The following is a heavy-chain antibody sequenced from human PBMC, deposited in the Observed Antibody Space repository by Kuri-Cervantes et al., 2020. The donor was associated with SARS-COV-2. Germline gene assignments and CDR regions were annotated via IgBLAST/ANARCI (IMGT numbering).Heavy chain of an antibody. CDR3: ARVWPYCSSTSCYTPGAFDI. Sequence: GSLRLSCTVSGGSISSQYWSWIRQPPGKGLEWIGYIYYSGSTNYSPSLKSRVTISVDTSKNQFSLKLSSVTAADTAVYYCARVWPYCSSTSCYTPGAFDIWGQGTMVTVSS. J-gene: IGHJ3*02. CDR1: GGSISSQY. CDR2: IYYSGST. D-gene: IGHD2-2*02. V-gene: IGHV4-59*08.